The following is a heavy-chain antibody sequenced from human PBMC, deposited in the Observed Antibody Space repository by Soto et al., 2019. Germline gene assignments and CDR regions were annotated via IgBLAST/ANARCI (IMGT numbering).Heavy chain of an antibody. CDR2: IWSDGSNK. V-gene: IGHV3-33*01. Sequence: GGSLRLSCAASGFTFSTYGMHWVRQAPSKGLEWVAVIWSDGSNKYYVDSVKGRFTISRDNSKNTLDLQMNSLRAEDTAVYYCARVRMGYCSRTSCYGGYYYDYGMDVWGQGTTVTVSS. J-gene: IGHJ6*02. D-gene: IGHD2-2*01. CDR3: ARVRMGYCSRTSCYGGYYYDYGMDV. CDR1: GFTFSTYG.